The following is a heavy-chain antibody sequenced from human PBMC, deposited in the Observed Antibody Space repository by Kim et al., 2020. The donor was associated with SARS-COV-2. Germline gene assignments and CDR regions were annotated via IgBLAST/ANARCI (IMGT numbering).Heavy chain of an antibody. CDR1: GFTFSSYA. CDR3: AKASADNGYYYCAMDV. V-gene: IGHV3-23*01. D-gene: IGHD2-2*01. J-gene: IGHJ6*02. CDR2: ISGSGGST. Sequence: GGSLRLSCAASGFTFSSYAMSWVRQAPGKGLEWVSVISGSGGSTYYADSVKGQFTISRDNSKNTLYLQMNSLRAEDTAVYYCAKASADNGYYYCAMDVWGQGTTVTVSS.